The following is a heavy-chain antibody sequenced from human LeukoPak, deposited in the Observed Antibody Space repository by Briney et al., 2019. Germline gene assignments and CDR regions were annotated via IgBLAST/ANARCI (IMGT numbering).Heavy chain of an antibody. D-gene: IGHD3-10*01. CDR3: KTFYSVSQLDY. V-gene: IGHV4-34*01. CDR1: GGSFSSYY. J-gene: IGHJ4*02. CDR2: INHSGNI. Sequence: SETLSLTCAVYGGSFSSYYWTWIRQPPGKGLEWIGEINHSGNINYNPSLKSRVTISVDTSKNQFSLNLNSVTTADTAVYYCKTFYSVSQLDYWGQGTLVTVSS.